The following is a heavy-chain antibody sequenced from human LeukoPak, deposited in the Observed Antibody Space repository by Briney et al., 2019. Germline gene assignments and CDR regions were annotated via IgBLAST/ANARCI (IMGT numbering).Heavy chain of an antibody. CDR1: GFTFSSYA. D-gene: IGHD3-16*02. Sequence: GGSLRLCCSASGFTFSSYAMHWVRQAPGKGLQYVSAISANGGSTYYADSLRGRCTISRDNFKNTLYLQMSSLRAEDTAVYYCVKKWDDYVWGSYRHDAFEIWGQGTMVSVSS. CDR2: ISANGGST. V-gene: IGHV3-64D*09. J-gene: IGHJ3*02. CDR3: VKKWDDYVWGSYRHDAFEI.